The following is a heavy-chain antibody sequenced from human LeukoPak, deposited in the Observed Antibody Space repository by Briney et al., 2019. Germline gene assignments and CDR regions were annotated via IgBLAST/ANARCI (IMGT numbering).Heavy chain of an antibody. Sequence: AGGSLRLSCAASGFTFNNYAMNWVRQAPGKGLEWVANIKQDGSEKNYVDSVKGRFTISRDNAKNSLYLQMNSLRAEDTAVYYCASGLELDYWGQGTLVTVSS. J-gene: IGHJ4*02. CDR1: GFTFNNYA. CDR2: IKQDGSEK. CDR3: ASGLELDY. V-gene: IGHV3-7*03.